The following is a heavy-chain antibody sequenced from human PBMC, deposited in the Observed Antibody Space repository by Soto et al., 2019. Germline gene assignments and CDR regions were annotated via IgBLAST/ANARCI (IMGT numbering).Heavy chain of an antibody. V-gene: IGHV1-18*01. D-gene: IGHD1-7*01. J-gene: IGHJ6*02. CDR1: GYTFTNYG. CDR2: IKTNNFNT. Sequence: ASVKVSCKASGYTFTNYGISWVRQAPGQGLEWMGWIKTNNFNTHYAQKFQGRVTMTTDTSTSTAYMELRSLRSDDTAVYYCAKLLDARWGGMDVWGQGTTVTVSS. CDR3: AKLLDARWGGMDV.